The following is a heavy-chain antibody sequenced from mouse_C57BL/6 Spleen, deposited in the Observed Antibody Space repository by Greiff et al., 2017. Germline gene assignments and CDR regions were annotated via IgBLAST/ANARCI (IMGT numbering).Heavy chain of an antibody. V-gene: IGHV1-9*01. CDR3: ARPLSRGYYAMDY. Sequence: VKLVESGAELMKPGASVKLSCKATGYTFTGYWLEWVKQRPGHGLEWIGEILPGSGSTNYNEKFKGKATFTADTSSNTAYMHLSGLTTEDSAIYYCARPLSRGYYAMDYWGQGTSVTVSS. CDR1: GYTFTGYW. CDR2: ILPGSGST. J-gene: IGHJ4*01.